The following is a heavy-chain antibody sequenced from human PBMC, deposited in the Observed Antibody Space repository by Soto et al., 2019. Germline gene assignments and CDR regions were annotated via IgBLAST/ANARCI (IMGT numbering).Heavy chain of an antibody. D-gene: IGHD1-1*01. CDR2: ISYDRSD. V-gene: IGHV3-33*05. Sequence: QMQLVESGGGVVQPGRSLRLSCVASGFPFREFGMHWVRQAPGKGLEWVALISYDRSDYADSVKGRFTISRDESRDTLFLHMDNLRPDDTGVYYCARRWNYYLDFWGQGTLVAVSS. CDR1: GFPFREFG. J-gene: IGHJ4*02. CDR3: ARRWNYYLDF.